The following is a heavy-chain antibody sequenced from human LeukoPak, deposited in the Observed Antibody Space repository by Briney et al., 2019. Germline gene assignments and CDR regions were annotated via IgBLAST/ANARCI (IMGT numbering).Heavy chain of an antibody. D-gene: IGHD5-18*01. Sequence: GESLKISCKDSGYSFTSYWIGWERQMPGKGLEWKGIIYPGDSDTRYSPSFQGQVTISADKSINTAYLQWSSLKASDTAIYYCARRGEAMDPFDYWGQGTLVTVSS. CDR2: IYPGDSDT. J-gene: IGHJ4*02. V-gene: IGHV5-51*01. CDR1: GYSFTSYW. CDR3: ARRGEAMDPFDY.